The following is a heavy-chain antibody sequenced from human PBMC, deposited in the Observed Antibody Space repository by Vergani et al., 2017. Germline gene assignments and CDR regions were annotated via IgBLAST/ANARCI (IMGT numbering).Heavy chain of an antibody. D-gene: IGHD6-19*01. Sequence: EVQLVESGGGLVQPGGSLRLSCAASGFTFSSYEMNWVRQAPGKGLEWVSYISSSSSYIYYADSVKGRFTISRDNAKNSLYLQMNSLRAEDTAVYYCARDDAYSSGWDNYFDYWGQGTLVTVSS. J-gene: IGHJ4*02. CDR2: ISSSSSYI. CDR3: ARDDAYSSGWDNYFDY. CDR1: GFTFSSYE. V-gene: IGHV3-48*03.